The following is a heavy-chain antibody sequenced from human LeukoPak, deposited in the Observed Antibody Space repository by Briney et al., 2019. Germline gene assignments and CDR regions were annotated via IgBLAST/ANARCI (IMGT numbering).Heavy chain of an antibody. CDR3: AKGSYYDSSGSFYFVY. Sequence: GGSLRLSCAASGFTFSSYAMSWVRQAPGKGLEWVSGISGSGGGTYYADSVKGRFTISRDNSKNTLYLQMNSLRAEDTALYYCAKGSYYDSSGSFYFVYWGQGTLVTVSS. CDR1: GFTFSSYA. V-gene: IGHV3-23*01. CDR2: ISGSGGGT. D-gene: IGHD3-22*01. J-gene: IGHJ4*02.